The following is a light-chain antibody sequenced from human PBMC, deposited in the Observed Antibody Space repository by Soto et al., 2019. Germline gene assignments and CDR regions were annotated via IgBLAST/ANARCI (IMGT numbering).Light chain of an antibody. J-gene: IGLJ1*01. CDR1: SANIGAGYD. V-gene: IGLV1-40*01. Sequence: QSVLTQPPSVSGAPGQRVTSSCTGSSANIGAGYDVHWYQQLPGTAPKLLIYGNSNRPSGVPDRFSGSKSGTSASLAITGLQAEDDADYYCQSYDSSLSGYFFGTDTKLTVL. CDR2: GNS. CDR3: QSYDSSLSGYF.